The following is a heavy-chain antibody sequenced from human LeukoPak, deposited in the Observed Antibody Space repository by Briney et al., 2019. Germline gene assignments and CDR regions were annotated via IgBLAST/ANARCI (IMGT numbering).Heavy chain of an antibody. Sequence: GASVKVSCKASGGTFSSYAISWVRQAPGQGLEWMGRIIPIFGTANYAQKFQGRVTITTDESTSTAYMELSSLRSEDTAVYYCARDLWGATYYDFWSGYSDAFDIWGQGTMVTASS. CDR2: IIPIFGTA. CDR1: GGTFSSYA. V-gene: IGHV1-69*05. D-gene: IGHD3-3*01. J-gene: IGHJ3*02. CDR3: ARDLWGATYYDFWSGYSDAFDI.